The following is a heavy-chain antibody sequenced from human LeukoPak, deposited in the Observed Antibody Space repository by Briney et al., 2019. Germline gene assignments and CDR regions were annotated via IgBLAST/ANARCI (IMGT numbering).Heavy chain of an antibody. CDR3: ARERQNKDFWSGGDY. CDR1: GFTFSTYW. CDR2: IKQDGSEK. J-gene: IGHJ4*02. Sequence: GGSLRLSCAASGFTFSTYWMSWVRQAPGKGLEWVANIKQDGSEKYYVDSVKGRFTISRDNAKNSLYLQMNSLRAEDTAVYYCARERQNKDFWSGGDYWGQGTLVTVSP. V-gene: IGHV3-7*01. D-gene: IGHD3-3*01.